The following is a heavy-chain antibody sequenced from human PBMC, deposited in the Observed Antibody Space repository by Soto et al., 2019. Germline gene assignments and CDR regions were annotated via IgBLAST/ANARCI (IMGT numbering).Heavy chain of an antibody. V-gene: IGHV1-69*13. CDR1: GGTFSSYA. CDR3: ASLPYCSGGSCSSAHRDY. Sequence: GASVKVSCKASGGTFSSYAISWVRQAPWQGLEWMGGIIPIFGTANYAQKFQGRVTITADESTSTAYMELSSLRSEDTAVYYCASLPYCSGGSCSSAHRDYWGQGALVTVSS. CDR2: IIPIFGTA. J-gene: IGHJ4*02. D-gene: IGHD2-15*01.